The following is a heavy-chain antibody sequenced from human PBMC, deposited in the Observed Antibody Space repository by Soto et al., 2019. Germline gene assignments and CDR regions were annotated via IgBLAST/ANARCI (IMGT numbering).Heavy chain of an antibody. CDR2: ISGSGLTI. Sequence: PGGSLRLSCAASGFIFSDYEINWVRPAPGKGLEWVSYISGSGLTIYYADSVKGRFTISRDNAKNSLYLQMNSLGVEDTAVYYCARGPYRNTYNWFDSWGQGTLVTVSS. J-gene: IGHJ5*02. CDR3: ARGPYRNTYNWFDS. D-gene: IGHD1-26*01. V-gene: IGHV3-48*03. CDR1: GFIFSDYE.